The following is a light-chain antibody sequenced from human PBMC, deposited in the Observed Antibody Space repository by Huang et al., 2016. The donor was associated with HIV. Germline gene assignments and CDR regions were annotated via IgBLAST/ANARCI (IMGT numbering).Light chain of an antibody. CDR3: QQSYTTPRVT. CDR2: AAS. CDR1: QSISNN. Sequence: DIQMTQSPSSLSASVGDRVTITCRASQSISNNLNWYQQKPGKAPKLLIYAASNLQTGVSLRFSGGVSGTNFALTISALQPEDFATYYCQQSYTTPRVTFGPGTKVHI. V-gene: IGKV1-39*01. J-gene: IGKJ3*01.